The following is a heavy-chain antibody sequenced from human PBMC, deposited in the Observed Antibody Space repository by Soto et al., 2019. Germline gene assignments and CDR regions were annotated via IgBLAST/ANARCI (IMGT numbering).Heavy chain of an antibody. CDR2: ISRNGSST. V-gene: IGHV3-74*01. CDR3: ARDLDGYNFQDY. D-gene: IGHD5-12*01. Sequence: GGSLRLSCAASGCTFSSYAMSWVRQAPGKGLVWVSRISRNGSSTYYADSVKGRFTISRDNAKNTLYLQMNGLRADDTAVYYCARDLDGYNFQDYWGQGTLVTVSS. J-gene: IGHJ4*02. CDR1: GCTFSSYA.